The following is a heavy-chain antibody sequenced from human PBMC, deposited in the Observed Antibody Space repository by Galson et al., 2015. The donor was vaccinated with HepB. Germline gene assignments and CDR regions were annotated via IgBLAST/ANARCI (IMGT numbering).Heavy chain of an antibody. D-gene: IGHD3-16*01. J-gene: IGHJ4*02. Sequence: SLRLSCAASGFTFSTYSMIWVRQAPGKGLEWVSSISSNSRYIFYADSVKGRFTISRDNAKNSLYLQMNSLRAEDTAVYYCARYVFEGSTSVVDFWGQGTLVTVSS. CDR2: ISSNSRYI. V-gene: IGHV3-21*01. CDR1: GFTFSTYS. CDR3: ARYVFEGSTSVVDF.